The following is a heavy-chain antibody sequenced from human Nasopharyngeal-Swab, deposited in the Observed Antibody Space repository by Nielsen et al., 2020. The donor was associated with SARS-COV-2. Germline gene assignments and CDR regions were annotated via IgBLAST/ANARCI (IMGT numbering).Heavy chain of an antibody. J-gene: IGHJ4*02. CDR3: GGYNWNYGGIDY. Sequence: EGSLRLSCAASGFTFSSYAMSWVRQAPGKGLEWVSAISGSGGSTYYADSVKGRFTISRDNSKNTLYLQMNSLRAEDTAVYYCGGYNWNYGGIDYWGQGTLVTVSS. V-gene: IGHV3-23*01. CDR1: GFTFSSYA. D-gene: IGHD1-7*01. CDR2: ISGSGGST.